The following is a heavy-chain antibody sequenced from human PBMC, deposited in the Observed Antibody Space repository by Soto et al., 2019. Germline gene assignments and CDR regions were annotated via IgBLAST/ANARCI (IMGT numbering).Heavy chain of an antibody. J-gene: IGHJ4*02. CDR3: AKDGVAGLIFDY. Sequence: QVQLVESGGGVVQPGRSLRLSCAASGFTFSSYGMHWVRQAPGKGLEWVAVISYDGSNKYYADSVKGRFTISRDNSKNTLYLQMNSVRAEDTAVYYCAKDGVAGLIFDYGGQGTLVTVSS. CDR1: GFTFSSYG. V-gene: IGHV3-30*18. CDR2: ISYDGSNK. D-gene: IGHD6-19*01.